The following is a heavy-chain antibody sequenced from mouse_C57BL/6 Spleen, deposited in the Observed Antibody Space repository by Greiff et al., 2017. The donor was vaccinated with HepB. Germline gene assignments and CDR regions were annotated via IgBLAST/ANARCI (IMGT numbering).Heavy chain of an antibody. Sequence: VQLQQPGAELVKPGASVKLSCKASGYTFTSYWMQWVKQRPGQGLEWIGEIDPSDSYTNYNQKFKGKATLTVDTSSSTAYMQLSSLTSEDSAVYYCARWGDYDGRVFDYWGQGTTLTVSS. V-gene: IGHV1-50*01. CDR1: GYTFTSYW. CDR2: IDPSDSYT. D-gene: IGHD2-4*01. CDR3: ARWGDYDGRVFDY. J-gene: IGHJ2*01.